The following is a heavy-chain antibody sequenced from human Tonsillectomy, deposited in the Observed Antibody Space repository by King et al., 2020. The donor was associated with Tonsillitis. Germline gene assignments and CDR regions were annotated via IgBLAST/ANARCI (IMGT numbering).Heavy chain of an antibody. CDR1: GFSLRTHGVG. CDR2: IFGDDDK. Sequence: TLKESGPTLVTPTQTLTLTCTFSGFSLRTHGVGVGWIRQPPGKALEWLALIFGDDDKRYSPSLKSRLTITKDTPKNQVVLTMTNMYPVDTATYYCAHRGGRRGWFDPWGQGTLVTVSS. CDR3: AHRGGRRGWFDP. D-gene: IGHD3-16*01. J-gene: IGHJ5*02. V-gene: IGHV2-5*02.